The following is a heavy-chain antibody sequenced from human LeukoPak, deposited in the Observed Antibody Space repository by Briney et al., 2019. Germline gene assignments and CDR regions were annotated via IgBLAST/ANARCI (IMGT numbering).Heavy chain of an antibody. CDR1: GDSINSFY. CDR2: IYYSGST. Sequence: SETLSLTCTVSGDSINSFYRSWIRRPPGKGLEWIGYIYYSGSTNYNPSLKSRLTIAVDTSKNQFSLRLNSVTAADTAVYYCARWSLHSSGWYFDSWGQGTLVTVSS. CDR3: ARWSLHSSGWYFDS. J-gene: IGHJ4*02. V-gene: IGHV4-59*01. D-gene: IGHD3-22*01.